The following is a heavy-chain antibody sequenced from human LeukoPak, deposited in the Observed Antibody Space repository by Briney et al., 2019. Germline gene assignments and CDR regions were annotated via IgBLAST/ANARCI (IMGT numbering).Heavy chain of an antibody. V-gene: IGHV4-34*01. Sequence: SETLSLTCAVYGGSFSGYYWSWIRQPPGKGLEWIGEINHSGSTSYNPSLKSRVTISVDTSKNQFSLKLSSVPAADTSVYYCATPPRGIAAAGTLPYMDVWGKGTTVTVSS. CDR1: GGSFSGYY. D-gene: IGHD6-13*01. CDR2: INHSGST. J-gene: IGHJ6*03. CDR3: ATPPRGIAAAGTLPYMDV.